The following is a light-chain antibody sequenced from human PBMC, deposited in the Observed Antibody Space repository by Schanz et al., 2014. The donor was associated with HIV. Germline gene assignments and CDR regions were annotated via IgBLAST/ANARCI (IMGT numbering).Light chain of an antibody. CDR3: SSSSTPPCV. J-gene: IGLJ3*02. V-gene: IGLV2-14*03. Sequence: QSALTQPASVSGPPGQSITISCTGVSSDVGGHNYVSWYQQHPGRAPQLMIYDVTYRPSGVSDRFSGSKSGNTASLTISGLQAEDEADYYCSSSSTPPCVFGGGTKLTVL. CDR2: DVT. CDR1: SSDVGGHNY.